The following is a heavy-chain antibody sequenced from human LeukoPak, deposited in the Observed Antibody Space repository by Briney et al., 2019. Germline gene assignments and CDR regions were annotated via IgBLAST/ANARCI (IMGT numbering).Heavy chain of an antibody. D-gene: IGHD4-17*01. CDR1: GGSIRRYF. J-gene: IGHJ4*02. CDR3: ARKLTTGAPIDY. CDR2: IYYSGST. V-gene: IGHV4-59*01. Sequence: PSEALSLTCTDSGGSIRRYFWSWLGQPPGKGLEWIGYIYYSGSTNYNPSLKSRVTISVDTSKNQFSLKLSSVTAADTAVYYCARKLTTGAPIDYWGQGTLVTVSS.